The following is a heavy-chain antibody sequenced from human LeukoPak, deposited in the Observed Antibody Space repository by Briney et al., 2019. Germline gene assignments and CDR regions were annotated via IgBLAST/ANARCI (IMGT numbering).Heavy chain of an antibody. CDR1: GFTFDDYA. CDR2: ISWNSGSM. V-gene: IGHV3-9*01. CDR3: AKVRPSSSWYDGFDY. J-gene: IGHJ4*02. Sequence: GGSLRLSCAASGFTFDDYAMHWVRQAPGKGLEWVSGISWNSGSMGYADSVKGRFTISRDNAKNSLYLQMNSLRAEDTALYYCAKVRPSSSWYDGFDYWGQGTLVTVSS. D-gene: IGHD6-13*01.